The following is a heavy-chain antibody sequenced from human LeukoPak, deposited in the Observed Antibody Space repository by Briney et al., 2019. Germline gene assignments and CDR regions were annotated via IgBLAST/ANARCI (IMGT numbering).Heavy chain of an antibody. CDR2: ISAYNGNT. V-gene: IGHV1-18*01. D-gene: IGHD3-10*01. J-gene: IGHJ3*02. CDR1: GYTFTSYG. CDR3: ARDLPITMVRGVIGLAFDI. Sequence: ASVKVSCKASGYTFTSYGISWVRQAPGQGLEWMGWISAYNGNTNYAQKLQGRVTMTTDTSTCTAYMELRSLRSDDTAVYYCARDLPITMVRGVIGLAFDIWGQGTMVTVSS.